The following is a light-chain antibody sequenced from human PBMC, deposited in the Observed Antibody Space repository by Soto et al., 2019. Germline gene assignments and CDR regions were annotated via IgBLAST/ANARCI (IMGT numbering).Light chain of an antibody. J-gene: IGLJ1*01. CDR2: EVR. V-gene: IGLV2-14*01. Sequence: QSALTQPASVSGSPGQSITISCTGTSSDVGGYNYVSWYQQHPGKAPKLMIYEVRNRHSGGSNRVSGSKSGKTDALTISVLQAEDEADYYCSSYTSSSPYVFGTGTKLTVL. CDR1: SSDVGGYNY. CDR3: SSYTSSSPYV.